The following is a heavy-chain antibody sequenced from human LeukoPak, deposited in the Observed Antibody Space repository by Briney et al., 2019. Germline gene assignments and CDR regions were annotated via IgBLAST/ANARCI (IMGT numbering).Heavy chain of an antibody. CDR3: ARANKQRYCSGGSCYKPYYFDY. V-gene: IGHV1-8*01. CDR2: MNPNSGNA. J-gene: IGHJ4*02. Sequence: ASVKVSCKASGYTFTSYDINWVRQATGQGLEWMGWMNPNSGNAGYAQKFQGRVTMTRNTSISTAYMELSSLRSEDTAVYYCARANKQRYCSGGSCYKPYYFDYWGQGTLATVAS. CDR1: GYTFTSYD. D-gene: IGHD2-15*01.